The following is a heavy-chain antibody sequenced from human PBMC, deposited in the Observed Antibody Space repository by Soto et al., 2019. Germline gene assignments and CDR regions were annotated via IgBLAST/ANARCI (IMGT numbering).Heavy chain of an antibody. CDR2: IFPYDSET. D-gene: IGHD3-22*01. CDR3: AGRIYGTSGYRYFES. Sequence: GESLKPSCKASVYSFSSYCIGWLRQIPVKGLAWRGIIFPYDSETRYSPSFQGKVSISVDKFITTAYIQWSSLKASDTAMYYCAGRIYGTSGYRYFESW. J-gene: IGHJ4*01. V-gene: IGHV5-51*01. CDR1: VYSFSSYC.